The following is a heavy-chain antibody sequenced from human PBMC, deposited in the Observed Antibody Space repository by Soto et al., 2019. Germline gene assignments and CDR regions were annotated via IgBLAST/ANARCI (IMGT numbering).Heavy chain of an antibody. V-gene: IGHV3-30*18. CDR2: ISYDGNIK. CDR3: AKDLRGDYYYYYGMDV. CDR1: GLNFSSYG. Sequence: PGGSLRLSCAASGLNFSSYGMHWVRQAPGKGLEWVAVISYDGNIKYYTDSVKGRFTISRDNSKNTLYLQMNSLRAEDTAVYYCAKDLRGDYYYYYGMDVWGQGTTVTVSS. D-gene: IGHD3-10*01. J-gene: IGHJ6*02.